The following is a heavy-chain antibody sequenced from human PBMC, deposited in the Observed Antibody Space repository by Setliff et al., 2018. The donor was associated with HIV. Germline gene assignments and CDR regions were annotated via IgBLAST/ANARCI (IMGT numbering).Heavy chain of an antibody. CDR2: VSDSGTFK. Sequence: GESLKLSCVTSGFIFSDYYMSWVRQAPGKGLEWLSYVSDSGTFKQYADSVEGRFTISRDNAKNLLYLQMNSLTVEDTAVYYCARDGGGHYQKYYQHWGQGTQVTVSS. CDR3: ARDGGGHYQKYYQH. V-gene: IGHV3-11*05. D-gene: IGHD1-26*01. CDR1: GFIFSDYY. J-gene: IGHJ1*01.